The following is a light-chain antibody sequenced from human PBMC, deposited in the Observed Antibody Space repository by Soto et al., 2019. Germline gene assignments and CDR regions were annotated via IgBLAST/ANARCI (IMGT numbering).Light chain of an antibody. CDR3: QHFGSSQYT. Sequence: IVLTQSPATLSLSPGEGATLSCRASQSIFSPYLAWYQQIPGQAPRLLIYSTSTRATGVPDRFSGSGSGTDFTLTIRRLEPGDFAVYYCQHFGSSQYTFGQGTKLEIK. CDR2: STS. V-gene: IGKV3-20*01. CDR1: QSIFSPY. J-gene: IGKJ2*01.